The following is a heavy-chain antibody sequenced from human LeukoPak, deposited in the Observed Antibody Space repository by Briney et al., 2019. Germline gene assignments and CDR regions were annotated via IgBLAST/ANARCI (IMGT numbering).Heavy chain of an antibody. CDR3: ARAPIAVAYFDY. CDR2: IYSSGST. CDR1: GFTVSSNY. V-gene: IGHV3-53*01. Sequence: PGGSLRLSCAASGFTVSSNYMNWVRQAPGKGLEWVSVIYSSGSTYYADSVKGRFTISRDNSKNTLYLQMNSLRAEDTAVYYCARAPIAVAYFDYWGQGTLVTVSS. J-gene: IGHJ4*02. D-gene: IGHD6-19*01.